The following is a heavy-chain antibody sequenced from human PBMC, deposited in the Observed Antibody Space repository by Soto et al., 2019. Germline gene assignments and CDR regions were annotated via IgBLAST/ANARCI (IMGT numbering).Heavy chain of an antibody. V-gene: IGHV3-21*01. J-gene: IGHJ4*02. CDR2: ISSSSSYI. CDR3: ARDEWELLSFDY. D-gene: IGHD1-26*01. Sequence: GESLKISCAASGFTFSSYSMNWVRQAPGKGLEWVSSISSSSSYIYYADSVKGRFTISRDNAKNSLYLQMNSLRAEDTAVYYCARDEWELLSFDYWGQGTLVTVSS. CDR1: GFTFSSYS.